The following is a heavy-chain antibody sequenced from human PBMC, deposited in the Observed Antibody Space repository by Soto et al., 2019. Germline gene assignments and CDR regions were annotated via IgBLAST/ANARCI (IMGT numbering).Heavy chain of an antibody. CDR1: GFTFSSYA. J-gene: IGHJ4*02. CDR2: ISGSGGST. Sequence: CAASGFTFSSYAMRWVRQAPVKGLEWVSAISGSGGSTYYADSVKGRFTISRDNSKNTLYLQMNSLRAEDTAVYYCARRGSGRYYDYWGQGTLVTVSS. CDR3: ARRGSGRYYDY. V-gene: IGHV3-23*01. D-gene: IGHD6-19*01.